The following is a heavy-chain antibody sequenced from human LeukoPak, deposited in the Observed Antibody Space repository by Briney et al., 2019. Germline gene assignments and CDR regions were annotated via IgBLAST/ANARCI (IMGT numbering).Heavy chain of an antibody. J-gene: IGHJ4*02. CDR3: AKSPPLGASG. V-gene: IGHV3-23*01. CDR2: ISGSGGST. Sequence: GGSLRLSCEASGFTFGGSAMSWVRQAPGKGLEWVSAISGSGGSTYYADSVKGRFTISRDNSKNTLYLQMNSLRAEDTAVYYCAKSPPLGASGWGQGTLVTVSS. CDR1: GFTFGGSA. D-gene: IGHD6-19*01.